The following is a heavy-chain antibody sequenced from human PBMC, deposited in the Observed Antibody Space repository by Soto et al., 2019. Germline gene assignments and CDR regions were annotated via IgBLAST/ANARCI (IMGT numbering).Heavy chain of an antibody. CDR1: GFTFSSYG. D-gene: IGHD2-15*01. CDR3: AKDKVVAAEYGMDV. V-gene: IGHV3-30*18. Sequence: GGSLRLSCAASGFTFSSYGMHWVRQAPGKGLEWVAVISYDGSNKYYADSVKGRFTISRDNSKNTLYLQMNSLRAEDTAVYYCAKDKVVAAEYGMDVWGQGTTVTVSS. CDR2: ISYDGSNK. J-gene: IGHJ6*02.